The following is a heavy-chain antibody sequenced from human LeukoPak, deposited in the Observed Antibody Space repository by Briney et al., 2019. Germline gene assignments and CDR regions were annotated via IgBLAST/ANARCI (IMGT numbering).Heavy chain of an antibody. D-gene: IGHD5-18*01. J-gene: IGHJ3*01. Sequence: GGSLRLSCAASGFTFSSYAMSWVRQAPGKGLEWVSGISGSGGSTYYADAVKGRFTISRDNSKNTLFLQMNSLRAEDTAVYYCAKGRSEYSYTSDALNVWGQGTMIIVSS. V-gene: IGHV3-23*01. CDR3: AKGRSEYSYTSDALNV. CDR1: GFTFSSYA. CDR2: ISGSGGST.